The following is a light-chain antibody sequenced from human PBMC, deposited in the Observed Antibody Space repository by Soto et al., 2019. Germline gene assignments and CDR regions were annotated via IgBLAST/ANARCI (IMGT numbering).Light chain of an antibody. Sequence: DIQMTQSPSTLSASVGDRVTITCRASQSISSWLVWYQQKPGKAPKLLIYDASSLESGVPSRFSGSGSGTEFTLTISSLQPDDFATYYCQQYNSYPWTFGQGTKVDTK. J-gene: IGKJ1*01. CDR3: QQYNSYPWT. V-gene: IGKV1-5*01. CDR1: QSISSW. CDR2: DAS.